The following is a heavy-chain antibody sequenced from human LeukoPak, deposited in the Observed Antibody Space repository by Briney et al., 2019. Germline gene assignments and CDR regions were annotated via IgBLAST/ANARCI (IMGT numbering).Heavy chain of an antibody. CDR2: INPNSGGT. D-gene: IGHD5-18*01. J-gene: IGHJ4*02. V-gene: IGHV1-2*02. Sequence: VASVKVSCKASGYTFTGYYMHWVRQAPGQGLEWMGCINPNSGGTTYAQKFQGRVTMTRDKSISTAYMELSRLRSDDTAVYYCATASGYSYGFDYWGQGTLVTVSS. CDR1: GYTFTGYY. CDR3: ATASGYSYGFDY.